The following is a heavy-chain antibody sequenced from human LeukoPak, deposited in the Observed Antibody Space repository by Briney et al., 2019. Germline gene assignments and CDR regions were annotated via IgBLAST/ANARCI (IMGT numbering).Heavy chain of an antibody. CDR1: GGSFSGYD. V-gene: IGHV4-34*01. D-gene: IGHD6-13*01. CDR3: ARGYRGRSSSWYVN. Sequence: SETLSLTCAVYGGSFSGYDWSWIRQPPGKGLEWIGEINHSGSTNYNPSLKSRGTISADTSKKQFSLKLSSVTAADTAVYYRARGYRGRSSSWYVNWGQGTLVTVSS. J-gene: IGHJ4*02. CDR2: INHSGST.